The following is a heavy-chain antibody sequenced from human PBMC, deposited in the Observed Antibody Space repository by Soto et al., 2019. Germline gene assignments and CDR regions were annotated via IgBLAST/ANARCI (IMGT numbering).Heavy chain of an antibody. V-gene: IGHV1-69*01. CDR2: IIPIFGTA. J-gene: IGHJ2*01. Sequence: QVQLVQSGAEVKKPGSSVKVSCKASGGTFSSYAISWVRQATGQGLEWMGGIIPIFGTANYAQTLQGRVTITADESTSTAYMELSSLRSEDTAVYYCARDRNGYCSSTSCSTGWYFDLWGRGTLVTVSS. CDR3: ARDRNGYCSSTSCSTGWYFDL. D-gene: IGHD2-2*03. CDR1: GGTFSSYA.